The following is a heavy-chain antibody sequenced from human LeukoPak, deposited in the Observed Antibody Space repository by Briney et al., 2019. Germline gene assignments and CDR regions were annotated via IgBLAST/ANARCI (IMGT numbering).Heavy chain of an antibody. CDR1: GFTFSSYG. J-gene: IGHJ4*02. CDR2: ISYDGSNK. Sequence: GGSLRLSCADSGFTFSSYGIHWVRQAPGKGLEWVAVISYDGSNKYYAGSVKGRFTISRDNSKNTLYLQMNSLRAEDTAVYYCARDSPFFDYWGQGTLVTVSS. V-gene: IGHV3-30*03. CDR3: ARDSPFFDY.